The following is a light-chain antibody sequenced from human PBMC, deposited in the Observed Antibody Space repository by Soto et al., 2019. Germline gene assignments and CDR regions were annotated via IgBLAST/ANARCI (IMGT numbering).Light chain of an antibody. J-gene: IGLJ1*01. CDR2: DVS. V-gene: IGLV2-14*01. Sequence: SVLTQPASVSGSRGHSITISCIGTSSDVGGYNYVSWYQQHPGKAPKLMIYDVSNRPSGVSDRFSGSKSGNTASLTISGLQAEDEADYYCSSYTSSSTLYVFGPGTKVTVL. CDR3: SSYTSSSTLYV. CDR1: SSDVGGYNY.